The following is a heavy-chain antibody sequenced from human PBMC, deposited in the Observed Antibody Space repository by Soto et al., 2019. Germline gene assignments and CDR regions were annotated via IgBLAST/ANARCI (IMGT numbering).Heavy chain of an antibody. CDR3: ARDRHYDFWSGYEDYYYYGMDV. Sequence: SETLSLTCTVSGGSISSYYWSWIRQPPGKGLEWIGYIYYSGSTNYNPSLKSRVTISVDTSKNQFSLKLSSVTAADTAVYYCARDRHYDFWSGYEDYYYYGMDVWGQGTTVTVS. CDR2: IYYSGST. D-gene: IGHD3-3*01. V-gene: IGHV4-59*01. J-gene: IGHJ6*02. CDR1: GGSISSYY.